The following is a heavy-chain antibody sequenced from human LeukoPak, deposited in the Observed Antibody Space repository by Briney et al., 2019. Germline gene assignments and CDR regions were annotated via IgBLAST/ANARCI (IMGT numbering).Heavy chain of an antibody. D-gene: IGHD3/OR15-3a*01. Sequence: SETLSLTCTASGVSISSYYWSWVRQPPGKGLEWIGYIYYSGSTNYNPSLKSRVTISVDTSKNQFSLKLSSVTAADTAVYYCASGLWDGGNFDYWGQGTLVTVSS. CDR1: GVSISSYY. CDR3: ASGLWDGGNFDY. V-gene: IGHV4-59*01. J-gene: IGHJ4*02. CDR2: IYYSGST.